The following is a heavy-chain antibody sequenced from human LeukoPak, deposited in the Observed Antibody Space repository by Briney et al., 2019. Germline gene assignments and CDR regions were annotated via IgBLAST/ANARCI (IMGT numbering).Heavy chain of an antibody. J-gene: IGHJ4*02. CDR2: IYYSGST. V-gene: IGHV4-31*03. Sequence: PSQTLSLTCTVSGGSISSGGYYWSWIRQHPGKGLEWIGYIYYSGSTYYNPSLKSRVTISVDTSKNQFPLKLSSVTAADTAVYYCARVRDCSGGSCYSDYFDYWGQGTLVTVSS. CDR3: ARVRDCSGGSCYSDYFDY. CDR1: GGSISSGGYY. D-gene: IGHD2-15*01.